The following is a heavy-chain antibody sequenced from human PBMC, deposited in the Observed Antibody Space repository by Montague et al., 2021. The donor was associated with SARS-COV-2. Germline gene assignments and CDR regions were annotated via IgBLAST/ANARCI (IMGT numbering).Heavy chain of an antibody. CDR3: ASPTYYYDSSGSDAFDI. V-gene: IGHV4-39*01. CDR2: IYYSGST. J-gene: IGHJ3*02. Sequence: SETLSLTCTVSGGSISSSSYYWGWIRQPPGKGREWIGSIYYSGSTYYNPSLKGRVTISVDTSKNQFSLKLSSATAADTAVYYCASPTYYYDSSGSDAFDIWGQGTLVTVSS. CDR1: GGSISSSSYY. D-gene: IGHD3-22*01.